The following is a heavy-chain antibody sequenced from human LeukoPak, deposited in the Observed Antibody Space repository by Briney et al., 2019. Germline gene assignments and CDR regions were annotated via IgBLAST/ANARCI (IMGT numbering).Heavy chain of an antibody. V-gene: IGHV3-30*02. D-gene: IGHD2-15*01. J-gene: IGHJ4*02. Sequence: GGSLRLSCAASGFTFSSYGMHWVRQAPGKGLEWVAFVRYDGSNKYYADSVKGRFTISRDNSKNTLYLQMNSLRAEDTAVYYCAKTAAIVVVVAANDYWGQGTLVTVSS. CDR3: AKTAAIVVVVAANDY. CDR1: GFTFSSYG. CDR2: VRYDGSNK.